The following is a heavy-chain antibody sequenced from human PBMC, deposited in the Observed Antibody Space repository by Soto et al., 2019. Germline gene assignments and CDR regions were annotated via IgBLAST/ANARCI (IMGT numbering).Heavy chain of an antibody. CDR3: AKLPAAQSYFDF. D-gene: IGHD2-2*01. CDR1: GFTFITYA. V-gene: IGHV3-23*01. CDR2: ISGSGCST. J-gene: IGHJ4*02. Sequence: VQLLDSGGGLVQPGGSLRLSCAASGFTFITYAMSWVRQAPGKGLEWVSIISGSGCSTYYPDSVKGRFTISRDNSKNMLYLQMNSLRADDTAVYYCAKLPAAQSYFDFWGQGTLVTVSS.